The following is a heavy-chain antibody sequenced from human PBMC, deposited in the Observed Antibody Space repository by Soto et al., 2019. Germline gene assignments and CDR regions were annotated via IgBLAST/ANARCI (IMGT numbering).Heavy chain of an antibody. J-gene: IGHJ4*02. V-gene: IGHV3-23*01. D-gene: IGHD4-4*01. CDR3: AKDRDDYRNYVCDY. CDR1: GFTFTNYA. CDR2: SSGSGSGGST. Sequence: PGGSLRLSCAASGFTFTNYAMTWVRQAPGKGLEWVSISSGSGSGGSTNYADSVKGRFTISRDNSKNTLYLQMNSLRVEDTAVYYCAKDRDDYRNYVCDYWGQGTLVTVSS.